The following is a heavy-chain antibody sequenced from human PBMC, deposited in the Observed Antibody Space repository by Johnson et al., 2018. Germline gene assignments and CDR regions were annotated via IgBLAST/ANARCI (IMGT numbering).Heavy chain of an antibody. V-gene: IGHV3-21*01. J-gene: IGHJ3*02. D-gene: IGHD6-13*01. CDR2: FSSTTSYI. CDR1: GFTFSSYT. CDR3: AREGAGTDDAFDI. Sequence: VQLVESGGGLVKPGGSXRLSCAASGFTFSSYTMNWVRQAPGKGLEWVSSFSSTTSYIYYADSMKGRFTISRDNDKNSLYLQMNSLRAEDTAVYYCAREGAGTDDAFDIWGQGTMVTVSS.